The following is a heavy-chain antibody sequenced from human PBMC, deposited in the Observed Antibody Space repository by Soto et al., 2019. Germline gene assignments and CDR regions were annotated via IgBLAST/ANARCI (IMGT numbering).Heavy chain of an antibody. CDR3: ATIVGGVFNY. V-gene: IGHV1-69*06. J-gene: IGHJ4*02. Sequence: QVQLVQSGADVKKPGSSVKVSCKASGGSFSSYSISLVRQAPGQGLEWMGGIIPISDTTKFSQNFQGRVTITADKSTRPAYMELSSLRSEDTAVYYCATIVGGVFNYWGQGTLVTVSS. D-gene: IGHD1-26*01. CDR2: IIPISDTT. CDR1: GGSFSSYS.